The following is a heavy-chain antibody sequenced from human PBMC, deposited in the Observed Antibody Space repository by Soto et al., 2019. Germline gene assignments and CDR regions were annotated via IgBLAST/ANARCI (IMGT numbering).Heavy chain of an antibody. D-gene: IGHD2-15*01. CDR2: INHSGRT. CDR3: ARGSYCSGGYCFGGFDP. J-gene: IGHJ5*02. V-gene: IGHV4-34*01. Sequence: PSETLSLTCAVYTGSFRGYYWSWIRQPPGKGLEWIGEINHSGRTNCNPSLKSRVTISVDTSKNQFSLNLSSVTAADTAVYYCARGSYCSGGYCFGGFDPWGQGTLVTVSS. CDR1: TGSFRGYY.